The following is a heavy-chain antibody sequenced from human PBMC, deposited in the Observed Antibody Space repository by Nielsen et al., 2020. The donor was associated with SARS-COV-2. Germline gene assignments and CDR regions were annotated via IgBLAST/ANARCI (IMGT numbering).Heavy chain of an antibody. D-gene: IGHD3-10*01. J-gene: IGHJ4*02. V-gene: IGHV4-34*01. CDR1: GESFSGYY. Sequence: SETLSLSCAVSGESFSGYYQWSWIRQPPGKGLEWIGEISHSGTTNYNPSLKSRVTMSLDSSKNQFSLKLRSVTAADTAVYFCARGTLGFGELHWGQGTLVTVSS. CDR2: ISHSGTT. CDR3: ARGTLGFGELH.